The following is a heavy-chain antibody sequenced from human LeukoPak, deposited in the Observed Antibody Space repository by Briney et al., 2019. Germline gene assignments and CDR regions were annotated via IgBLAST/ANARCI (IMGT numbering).Heavy chain of an antibody. CDR2: IYPGDSDT. D-gene: IGHD1-26*01. J-gene: IGHJ5*02. CDR3: ARKRGVGATIPTTYNWFDP. V-gene: IGHV5-51*01. Sequence: GESLKISCKGSGYSFTSYWIGWVRQMPGKGLEWMGIIYPGDSDTRYSPSFQGQVTISVDKSISTAYLQWSSLKASDTAMYYYARKRGVGATIPTTYNWFDPWGQGTLVTVSS. CDR1: GYSFTSYW.